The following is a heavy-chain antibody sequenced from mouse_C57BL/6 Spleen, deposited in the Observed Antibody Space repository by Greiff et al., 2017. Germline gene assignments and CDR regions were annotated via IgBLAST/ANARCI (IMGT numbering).Heavy chain of an antibody. CDR3: ARGRGEGYFDY. Sequence: QVQLQQSGAELVKPGASVKLSCKASGYTFPSYWMHWVKQRPGQGLEWIGMIHPGDGDTNYNGKFKGKATLTADKSSSTAYMQLSSLTSEDSAVYFCARGRGEGYFDYWGQGTTLTVSS. J-gene: IGHJ2*01. CDR2: IHPGDGDT. D-gene: IGHD6-1*01. V-gene: IGHV1-64*01. CDR1: GYTFPSYW.